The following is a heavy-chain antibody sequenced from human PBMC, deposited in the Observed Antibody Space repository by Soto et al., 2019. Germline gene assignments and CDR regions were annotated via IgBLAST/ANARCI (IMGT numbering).Heavy chain of an antibody. CDR2: INPSGGST. D-gene: IGHD3-9*01. CDR1: GYTFTSYY. V-gene: IGHV1-46*01. Sequence: QVQLVQSGAEVKKPGASVKVSCKASGYTFTSYYMHWVRQAPGQGLEWMGIINPSGGSTSYAQKFQGRVTMTRDTSTSTVYMELSSLRSEDTAVYYCARGGVVAIDWLLYPYLRFDYLGQGTLVTVSS. J-gene: IGHJ4*02. CDR3: ARGGVVAIDWLLYPYLRFDY.